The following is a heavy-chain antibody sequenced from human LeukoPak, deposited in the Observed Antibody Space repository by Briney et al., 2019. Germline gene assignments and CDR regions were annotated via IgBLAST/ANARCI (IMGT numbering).Heavy chain of an antibody. V-gene: IGHV3-23*01. J-gene: IGHJ4*02. CDR2: ISGSGGST. CDR3: AKSRVATIIGNDY. D-gene: IGHD5-12*01. CDR1: GFTFSSYA. Sequence: GGSLRLSCAASGFTFSSYAMRWVRQAPGKGLEWVSTISGSGGSTYYADSVKGRFTISRDNSKNTLYLQMNSLRAEDTAVYYCAKSRVATIIGNDYWGQGTLVTVPS.